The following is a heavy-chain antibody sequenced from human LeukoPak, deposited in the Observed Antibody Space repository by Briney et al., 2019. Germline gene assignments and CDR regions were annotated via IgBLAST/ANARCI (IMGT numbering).Heavy chain of an antibody. CDR1: GFTFGSYD. V-gene: IGHV3-13*01. CDR2: IGFAGDT. J-gene: IGHJ3*02. D-gene: IGHD3-16*01. CDR3: AREITPMGAGFDAFDI. Sequence: GGSLRLSCVASGFTFGSYDMNWVRQAPGKGLEWVSGIGFAGDTYYPGSVKGRFTVSRENAKNSLYLQMNSLRAEDTAVYYCAREITPMGAGFDAFDIWGRGTMVTVSS.